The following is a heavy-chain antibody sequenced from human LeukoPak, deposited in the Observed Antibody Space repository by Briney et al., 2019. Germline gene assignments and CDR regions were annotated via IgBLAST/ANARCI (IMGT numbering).Heavy chain of an antibody. CDR3: ARDPGSDYHFDY. CDR1: GYTFNSYG. V-gene: IGHV1-18*01. CDR2: ISVYSGNT. D-gene: IGHD4-17*01. J-gene: IGHJ4*02. Sequence: ASVKVSCKASGYTFNSYGISWVRQAPGQGLEWMGWISVYSGNTNYAQKLQGRVTMTTDTSTSTTYMGLRSLRSDDTAVYYCARDPGSDYHFDYWGQGTLVTVSS.